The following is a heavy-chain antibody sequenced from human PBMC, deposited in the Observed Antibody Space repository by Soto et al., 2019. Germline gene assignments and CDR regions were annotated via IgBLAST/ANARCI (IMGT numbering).Heavy chain of an antibody. D-gene: IGHD5-12*01. CDR2: IIPIFGTA. J-gene: IGHJ4*02. Sequence: VASVKVSCKASGCTFSSYAISWVRQAPGQGLEWMGGIIPIFGTANYAQKLQGRVTITADESTSTAYMELSSLRSEDTAVYYCARDRGYSGYDYTAPFDYWGQGTLVTVSS. CDR1: GCTFSSYA. V-gene: IGHV1-69*13. CDR3: ARDRGYSGYDYTAPFDY.